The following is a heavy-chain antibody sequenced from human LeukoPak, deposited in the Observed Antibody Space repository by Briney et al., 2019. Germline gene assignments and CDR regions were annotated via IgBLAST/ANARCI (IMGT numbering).Heavy chain of an antibody. Sequence: SETLSLTCAVYGGSFSGYYWSWIRQPPGKGLEWIGYIYYSGSTNYNPSLKSRVTISVDTSKNQFSLTLSSVTAADTAVYYCARDRSPEHYYDSSHWDYYYGMDVWGQGTTVTVSS. J-gene: IGHJ6*02. D-gene: IGHD3-22*01. CDR3: ARDRSPEHYYDSSHWDYYYGMDV. V-gene: IGHV4-59*01. CDR2: IYYSGST. CDR1: GGSFSGYY.